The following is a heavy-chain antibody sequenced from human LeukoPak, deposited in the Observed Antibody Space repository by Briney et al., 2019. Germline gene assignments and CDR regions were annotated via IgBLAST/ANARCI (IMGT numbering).Heavy chain of an antibody. D-gene: IGHD1-20*01. Sequence: GGSLRLSRAASGFTFSNYIMNWVRQAPGKGLEWLSYISSSSPIYYADSVKGRFTISRDNAKNSLYLQMNSLRDEDTGVYYCARVNWNDVGSFDYWGQGTLVTVSS. V-gene: IGHV3-48*02. J-gene: IGHJ4*02. CDR2: ISSSSPI. CDR3: ARVNWNDVGSFDY. CDR1: GFTFSNYI.